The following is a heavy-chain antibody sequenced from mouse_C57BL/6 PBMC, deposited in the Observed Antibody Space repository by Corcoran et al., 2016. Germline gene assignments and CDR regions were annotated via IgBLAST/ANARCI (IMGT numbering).Heavy chain of an antibody. CDR3: ARDPSMVTTWYFDV. D-gene: IGHD2-2*01. Sequence: QIQLVQSGPELKKPGETVKISCKASGYTFTTYGMSWVKQAPGKGLKWMGWINTYSGVPTYADDFKGRFAFSLETSASTAYLQINNLKNEDTATYFCARDPSMVTTWYFDVWGTGTTVTVSS. J-gene: IGHJ1*03. CDR1: GYTFTTYG. V-gene: IGHV9-3*01. CDR2: INTYSGVP.